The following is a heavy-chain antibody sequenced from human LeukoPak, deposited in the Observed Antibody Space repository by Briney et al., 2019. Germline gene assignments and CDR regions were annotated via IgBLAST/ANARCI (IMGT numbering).Heavy chain of an antibody. Sequence: PGGSLRLSCAASGFTFSTYAMHWVRQAPGKRLEWVAIISYDGGSTSYADSVKGRFTISRDNSENTLYLQMSSLRTEDTAVYYCAKIEGSSSYYFDYWGQGTLVTVSS. CDR3: AKIEGSSSYYFDY. V-gene: IGHV3-30*18. J-gene: IGHJ4*02. CDR2: ISYDGGST. D-gene: IGHD6-6*01. CDR1: GFTFSTYA.